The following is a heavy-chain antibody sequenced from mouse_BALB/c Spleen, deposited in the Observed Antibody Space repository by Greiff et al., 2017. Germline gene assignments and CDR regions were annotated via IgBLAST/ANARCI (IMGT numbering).Heavy chain of an antibody. Sequence: EVMLVESGGDLVKPGGSLKLSCAASGFTFSSYGMSWVRQTPDKRLEWVATISSGGSYTYYPDSVKGRFTISRVNAKNTLYLQMSSLKSEDTAMYYCARLPSMDYWGQGTSVTVSP. V-gene: IGHV5-6*01. J-gene: IGHJ4*01. CDR1: GFTFSSYG. CDR3: ARLPSMDY. CDR2: ISSGGSYT.